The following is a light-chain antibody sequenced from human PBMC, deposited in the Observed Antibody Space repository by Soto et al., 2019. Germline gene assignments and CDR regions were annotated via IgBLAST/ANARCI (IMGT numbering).Light chain of an antibody. CDR3: CSYGGSSTFPSM. CDR2: EAT. V-gene: IGLV2-23*02. Sequence: QSALAHPASVSGSPEQSITISCTGTSSDVGTYNLVSWYQQHPGKAPKLIIYEATERPSGLSNRISGSKFGNTASLTISGLLREDEADYYSCSYGGSSTFPSMVGTGTNVTVL. CDR1: SSDVGTYNL. J-gene: IGLJ1*01.